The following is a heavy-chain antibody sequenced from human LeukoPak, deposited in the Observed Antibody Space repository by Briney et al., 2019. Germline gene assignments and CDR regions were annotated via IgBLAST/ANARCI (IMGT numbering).Heavy chain of an antibody. V-gene: IGHV4-4*07. J-gene: IGHJ6*04. CDR3: ARFRCGDGYYPEDV. D-gene: IGHD2-21*02. CDR2: IHSSGST. CDR1: GGSISGSY. Sequence: PSETLSLTCTVSGGSISGSYWSWIRQPAGKGLEWIGRIHSSGSTNQNPSLKSRVTMAVDTPKNQFSLNLSSVTAADTAVYYCARFRCGDGYYPEDVWGKGTTVTVSS.